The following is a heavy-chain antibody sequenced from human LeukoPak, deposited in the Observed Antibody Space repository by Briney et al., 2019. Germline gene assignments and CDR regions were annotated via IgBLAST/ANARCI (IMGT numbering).Heavy chain of an antibody. D-gene: IGHD5-18*01. CDR1: GYIFTNYY. V-gene: IGHV1-46*01. Sequence: GASVKVSCKASGYIFTNYYIHWVRQAPGQGLECMGIINPSGGSPTYAQNFQGRVTMTRDTSTSTVYMELSSLRSDDTAVYYCAIDSQLWPSRAFDYWGQGTLVTVSS. CDR3: AIDSQLWPSRAFDY. CDR2: INPSGGSP. J-gene: IGHJ4*02.